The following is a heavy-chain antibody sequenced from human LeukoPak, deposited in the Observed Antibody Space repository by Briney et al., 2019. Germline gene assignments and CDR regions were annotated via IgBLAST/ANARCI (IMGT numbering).Heavy chain of an antibody. CDR2: MNPNSGNT. Sequence: GSVKVSCKASGYTFTSYDINWVRQATGQGLEWMGWMNPNSGNTGYAQKFQGRVTMTRNTSISTAYMELSSLRSEDTAVYYCARGPRYYYDSSGYSANWFDPWGQGTLVTVSS. CDR3: ARGPRYYYDSSGYSANWFDP. CDR1: GYTFTSYD. D-gene: IGHD3-22*01. J-gene: IGHJ5*02. V-gene: IGHV1-8*01.